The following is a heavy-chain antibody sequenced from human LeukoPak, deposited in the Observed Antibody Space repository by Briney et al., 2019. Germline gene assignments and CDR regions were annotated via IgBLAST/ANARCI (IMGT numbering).Heavy chain of an antibody. V-gene: IGHV3-23*01. J-gene: IGHJ5*02. Sequence: PGGSLRLSCAASGFIFSDYTMMSGRRAPGKGLQWVATFTAYGGTYYAASVKGRFAISRDNSRDTVSLYMNSLRVEDTAMYYCAKGSTGGKVDWFDPWGPGTLVTVSS. CDR2: FTAYGGT. CDR3: AKGSTGGKVDWFDP. CDR1: GFIFSDYT. D-gene: IGHD4-23*01.